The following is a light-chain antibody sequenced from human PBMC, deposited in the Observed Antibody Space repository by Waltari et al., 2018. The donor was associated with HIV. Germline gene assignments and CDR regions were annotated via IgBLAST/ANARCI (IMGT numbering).Light chain of an antibody. Sequence: HSALPHPRSVSGSPEQSVTISCTASASDGGCYHYVSWYQQPPGKAPNLLIYDVNQRPSGVPDRLSVSKAGNAAPLTISGLQTEDEADYYCCSYAGSSYVFGTETKVTVL. J-gene: IGLJ1*01. CDR3: CSYAGSSYV. CDR1: ASDGGCYHY. V-gene: IGLV2-11*01. CDR2: DVN.